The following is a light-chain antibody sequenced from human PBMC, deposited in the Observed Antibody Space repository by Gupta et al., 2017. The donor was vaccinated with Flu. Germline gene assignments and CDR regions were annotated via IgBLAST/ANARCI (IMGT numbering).Light chain of an antibody. CDR1: SGHSSYA. CDR2: VNRDGSY. CDR3: QTWGAGFPV. V-gene: IGLV4-69*02. J-gene: IGLJ3*02. Sequence: QLVLTPSPSASASLRASLTLTCTLTSGHSSYAVAWHQQQPGTGPRYLMKVNRDGSYTRGDGIPHRFSGSSSGSERHFTISSLQSDDEADYYCQTWGAGFPVFGGGTKLTVL.